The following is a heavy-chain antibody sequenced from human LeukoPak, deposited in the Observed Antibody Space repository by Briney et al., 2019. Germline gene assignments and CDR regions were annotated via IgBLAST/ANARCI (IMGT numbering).Heavy chain of an antibody. J-gene: IGHJ4*02. V-gene: IGHV1-69*01. CDR1: GGTFSSYA. Sequence: SVKVSCKASGGTFSSYAISWVRQAPGQGLEWMGGIIPIFGTANYAQKFQGRVTITADESTSTAYMELSSLRSEDTAVYYCARDGDSGYDVDYFDYWGQGTLVTVSS. CDR3: ARDGDSGYDVDYFDY. CDR2: IIPIFGTA. D-gene: IGHD5-12*01.